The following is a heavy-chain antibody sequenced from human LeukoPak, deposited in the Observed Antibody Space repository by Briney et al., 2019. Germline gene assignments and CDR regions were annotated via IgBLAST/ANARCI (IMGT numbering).Heavy chain of an antibody. J-gene: IGHJ3*02. CDR3: AREDCSGGSCYSLSLTPVFHVFDI. V-gene: IGHV1-18*01. Sequence: GASVKVSCKASGYTFTNYGITWVRQAPGQGLEWMGWISAYSGNTNYAQKLQGRVTMTTDTSTSTAYMNLRSLRSDDTAVYYCAREDCSGGSCYSLSLTPVFHVFDIWGQGTMVTVSS. CDR2: ISAYSGNT. CDR1: GYTFTNYG. D-gene: IGHD2-15*01.